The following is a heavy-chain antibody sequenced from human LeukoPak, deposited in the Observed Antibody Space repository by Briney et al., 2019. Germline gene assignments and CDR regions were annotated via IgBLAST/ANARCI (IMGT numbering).Heavy chain of an antibody. J-gene: IGHJ5*02. D-gene: IGHD3-3*01. Sequence: SETLSLTCTVSGDSINNNNYYWAWIRQSPGKGLERIGSIYYRGSTYYNPSLKSRLIMSVDTAENHFSLRLTSVTAADTAIYYCARHNYYNFWNALNWFDPWGQGTLVTVSS. CDR3: ARHNYYNFWNALNWFDP. V-gene: IGHV4-39*01. CDR2: IYYRGST. CDR1: GDSINNNNYY.